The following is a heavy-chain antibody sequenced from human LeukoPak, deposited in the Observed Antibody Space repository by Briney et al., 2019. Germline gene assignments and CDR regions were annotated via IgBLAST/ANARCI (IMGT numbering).Heavy chain of an antibody. CDR1: GFTFSSYS. D-gene: IGHD3-22*01. CDR2: ISSSSSYI. Sequence: GGSLRLSCAASGFTFSSYSMNWVRQAPGKGLEWVSSISSSSSYIYYADSVKGRFTISRDNAKNSMYLQMNSLRAEDTAVYYCAKQDYYDSSGPVYFDYWGQGTLVTVSS. J-gene: IGHJ4*02. V-gene: IGHV3-21*01. CDR3: AKQDYYDSSGPVYFDY.